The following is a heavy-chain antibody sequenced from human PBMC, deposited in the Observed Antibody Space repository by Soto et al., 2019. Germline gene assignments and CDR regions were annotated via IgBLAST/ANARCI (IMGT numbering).Heavy chain of an antibody. V-gene: IGHV4-61*08. J-gene: IGHJ4*02. D-gene: IGHD6-19*01. Sequence: SETLSLTCTVSGGSISSGDYYWSWIRQPPGKGLEWIGYIYYSGSTNYNPSLRSRVTLSVDTSKNQFSLKLSSVTAADTAVYYCAAGYNSDWYYFDYWGQGTLVTVSS. CDR3: AAGYNSDWYYFDY. CDR1: GGSISSGDYY. CDR2: IYYSGST.